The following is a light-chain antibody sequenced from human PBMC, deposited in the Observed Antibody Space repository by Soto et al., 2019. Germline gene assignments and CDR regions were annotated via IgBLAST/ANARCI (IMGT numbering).Light chain of an antibody. J-gene: IGKJ4*01. CDR1: QGIGSY. CDR3: HHLSTYPST. CDR2: AAS. V-gene: IGKV1-9*01. Sequence: IQLTQSPSSLSASVGDRVTITCRASQGIGSYLAWYQQKPGEAPKLLIFAASTLQSGVPSRFSVSGSGTDFTLTISSLQAEDFATYCYHHLSTYPSTFGGGTKVDIK.